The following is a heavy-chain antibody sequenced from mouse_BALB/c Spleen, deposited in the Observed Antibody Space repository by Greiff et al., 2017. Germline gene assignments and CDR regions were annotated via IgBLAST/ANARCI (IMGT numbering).Heavy chain of an antibody. CDR3: ARWVPYAMDY. Sequence: EVMLVESGGGLVQPGGSRKLSCAASGLTFSSFGMHWVRQAPEKGLEWVAYISSGSSTIYYADTVKGRFTISRDNPKNTLFLQMTSLRSEDTAMYYCARWVPYAMDYWGQGTSVTVSS. J-gene: IGHJ4*01. CDR2: ISSGSSTI. CDR1: GLTFSSFG. V-gene: IGHV5-17*02. D-gene: IGHD2-14*01.